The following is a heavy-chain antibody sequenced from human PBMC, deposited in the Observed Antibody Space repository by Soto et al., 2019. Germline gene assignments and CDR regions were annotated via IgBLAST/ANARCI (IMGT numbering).Heavy chain of an antibody. Sequence: GGSLRLSCAASGFTFSSYAMHWVRQAPGKGLEWVAVISYDGSNKYYADSVKGRFTISRDNSKNTLYLQMNSLRAEDTAVYYCARDYYDSSGYYLVPDYWGQGTLVTVSS. CDR3: ARDYYDSSGYYLVPDY. CDR2: ISYDGSNK. D-gene: IGHD3-22*01. V-gene: IGHV3-30-3*01. CDR1: GFTFSSYA. J-gene: IGHJ4*02.